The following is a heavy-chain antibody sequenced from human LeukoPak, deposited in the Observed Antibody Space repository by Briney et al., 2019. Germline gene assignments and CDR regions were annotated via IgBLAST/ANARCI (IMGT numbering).Heavy chain of an antibody. CDR2: INHSGST. CDR1: GGSFSGYY. D-gene: IGHD4-23*01. J-gene: IGHJ4*02. CDR3: ARTTVVTRKSDY. V-gene: IGHV4-34*01. Sequence: SETLSLTCAVYGGSFSGYYWSWIRQPPGKGLEWIGEINHSGSTNYNPSLKSRDTISVDTSKNQFSLKLSSVTAADTAVYYCARTTVVTRKSDYWGQGTLVTVSS.